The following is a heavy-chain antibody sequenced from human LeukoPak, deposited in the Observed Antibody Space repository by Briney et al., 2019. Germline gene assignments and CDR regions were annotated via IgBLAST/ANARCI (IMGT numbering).Heavy chain of an antibody. CDR1: GGSISSGDYY. CDR2: IYYSGTT. CDR3: ATFRTYYYDGRD. D-gene: IGHD3-22*01. V-gene: IGHV4-30-4*08. J-gene: IGHJ4*02. Sequence: SQTLSLTCSVSGGSISSGDYYWSWVRQPPWRGLEWIGYIYYSGTTYYSPSLKSRLTISVDTSKNQFSLKLNSVTAADTALYYCATFRTYYYDGRDWGQGTLVTVSS.